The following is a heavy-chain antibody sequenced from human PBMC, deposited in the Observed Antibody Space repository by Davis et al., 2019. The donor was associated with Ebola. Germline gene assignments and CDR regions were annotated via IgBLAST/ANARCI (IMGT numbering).Heavy chain of an antibody. CDR2: ISAYNGNT. V-gene: IGHV1-18*01. CDR1: GYTFTSYG. J-gene: IGHJ6*02. Sequence: ASVKVSCKASGYTFTSYGISWVRQAPGQGLEWMGWISAYNGNTNYAQKLQGRVTMTTDTSTSTAYMELRSLGSEDTAVYYCARFFGDTYYFGMDVWGQRTKVTVSS. CDR3: ARFFGDTYYFGMDV. D-gene: IGHD2-21*02.